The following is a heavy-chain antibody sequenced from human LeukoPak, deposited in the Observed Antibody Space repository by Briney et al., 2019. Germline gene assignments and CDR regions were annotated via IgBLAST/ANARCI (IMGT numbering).Heavy chain of an antibody. V-gene: IGHV4-61*01. J-gene: IGHJ4*02. CDR2: IHYSGNT. CDR1: SASITSSPYF. Sequence: SETLSLTCTVSSASITSSPYFWSWIRQPPGKGLESIAYIHYSGNTNYNPSLKSRVTMAIDTSKNQISLNLTSVTAADTAVYYCARVRGASYIDSWGQGTLVTVSS. D-gene: IGHD1-26*01. CDR3: ARVRGASYIDS.